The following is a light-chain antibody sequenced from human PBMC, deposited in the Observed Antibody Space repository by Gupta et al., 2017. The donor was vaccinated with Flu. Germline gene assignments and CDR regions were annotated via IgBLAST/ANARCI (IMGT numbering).Light chain of an antibody. CDR1: SSNIGNNY. J-gene: IGLJ3*02. CDR2: DNN. Sequence: QAVLTQPPSVSPAPGQKVTISCSGSSSNIGNNYVSWYQQLPGTAPKLLIYDNNKRPSGIPDRFSGSKSGTSATLGITGLQTGDEADYYCGTWDNSLSAGVFGGGTKVTVL. V-gene: IGLV1-51*01. CDR3: GTWDNSLSAGV.